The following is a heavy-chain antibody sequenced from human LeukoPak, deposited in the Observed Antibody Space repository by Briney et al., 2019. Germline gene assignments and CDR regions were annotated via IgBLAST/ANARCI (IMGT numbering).Heavy chain of an antibody. V-gene: IGHV1-18*01. D-gene: IGHD2-21*02. CDR2: ISVYNGNT. J-gene: IGHJ4*02. CDR3: ARGSYCGGDCYPDY. Sequence: ASVKVSCKASGYIFTNYGINWVQQAPGQGLEWMGWISVYNGNTNYAQKFQGRVTMTTERSTNTAYMELRSLRSDDTAVYYCARGSYCGGDCYPDYWGQGTLVTVSS. CDR1: GYIFTNYG.